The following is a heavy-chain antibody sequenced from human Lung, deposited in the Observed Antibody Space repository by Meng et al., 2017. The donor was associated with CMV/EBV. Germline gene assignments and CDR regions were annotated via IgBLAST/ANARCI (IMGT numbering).Heavy chain of an antibody. CDR3: ARDQDFWEGYYYYGMDV. D-gene: IGHD3-10*01. J-gene: IGHJ6*02. Sequence: SCAASGFTFSSYAMHWVRRAPGKGLEWVAVISYDGSNKYYADSVKGRFTISRDNSKNKLYLQMNSLRAEDTAVYYCARDQDFWEGYYYYGMDVWXQGTXVTVSS. V-gene: IGHV3-30*04. CDR2: ISYDGSNK. CDR1: GFTFSSYA.